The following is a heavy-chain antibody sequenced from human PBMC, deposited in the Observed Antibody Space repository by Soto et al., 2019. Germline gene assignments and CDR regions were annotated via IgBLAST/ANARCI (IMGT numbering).Heavy chain of an antibody. CDR3: AKGRDQNWNVAY. CDR2: ISGSGGTA. D-gene: IGHD1-1*01. Sequence: EVQLLESGGGSVQPGGSLRLSCAASGFTFSSYAMHWVRRPPGKGLEWVSSISGSGGTAYYADSVKGRFSISRDSVVNYLYLQLNSLRAESTAVYYCAKGRDQNWNVAYWGQGTLVTVSP. J-gene: IGHJ4*02. V-gene: IGHV3-23*01. CDR1: GFTFSSYA.